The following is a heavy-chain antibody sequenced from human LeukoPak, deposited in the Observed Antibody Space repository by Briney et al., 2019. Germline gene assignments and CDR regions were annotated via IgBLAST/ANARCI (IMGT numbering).Heavy chain of an antibody. V-gene: IGHV3-30*04. CDR1: GFTFSSYA. CDR3: AREGYYYDSSGYSYYYYGMDV. Sequence: PGGSLRLSCAASGFTFSSYAMHWVRQAPGKGLEWVAVISYDGSNKYYADSVKGRFTISRDNSKNTLYLQMNSPRAEDTAVYYCAREGYYYDSSGYSYYYYGMDVWGQGTTVTVSS. CDR2: ISYDGSNK. D-gene: IGHD3-22*01. J-gene: IGHJ6*02.